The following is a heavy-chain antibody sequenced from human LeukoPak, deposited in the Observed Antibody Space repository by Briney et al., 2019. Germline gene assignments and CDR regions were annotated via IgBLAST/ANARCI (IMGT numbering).Heavy chain of an antibody. V-gene: IGHV3-30*02. J-gene: IGHJ4*02. CDR2: IHHDGRNK. CDR1: GFTFNSYG. CDR3: AKPTDGGPAAAGLDY. D-gene: IGHD6-13*01. Sequence: GGSLRLSCEASGFTFNSYGMQWVRQAPGKGLEWVAYIHHDGRNKYYADSVKGRFTISRDNSKNTLYLQMSSLRAEDTAVYYCAKPTDGGPAAAGLDYWGQGTLVTVSS.